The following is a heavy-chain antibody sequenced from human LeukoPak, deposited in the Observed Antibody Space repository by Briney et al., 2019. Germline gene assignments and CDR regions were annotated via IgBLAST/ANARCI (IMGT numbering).Heavy chain of an antibody. V-gene: IGHV3-21*01. CDR1: GFTFSTYG. CDR3: AREAAGTTDYDAFDI. CDR2: ISSSSSYI. Sequence: PGGSLRLSCAASGFTFSTYGMHWVRQAPGKGLEWVSSISSSSSYIYYADSVKGRFTISRDNAKNSLYLQMNSLRAEDTAVYYCAREAAGTTDYDAFDIWGQGTMVTVSS. D-gene: IGHD1-7*01. J-gene: IGHJ3*02.